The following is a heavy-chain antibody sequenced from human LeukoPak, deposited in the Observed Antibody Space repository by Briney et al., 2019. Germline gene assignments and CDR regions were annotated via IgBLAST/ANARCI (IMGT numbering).Heavy chain of an antibody. CDR3: ARERGWGAAFYYGMDD. D-gene: IGHD3-16*01. CDR2: INSDGNT. V-gene: IGHV3-66*01. Sequence: GGCLRLSCAASGFTVSSNYMSWVRQAPGKGLEWVSVINSDGNTYYADSVKGRFTISRDSSKNTLYLQVNSLRPEDTAVYYCARERGWGAAFYYGMDDWGQGAMVTVSS. CDR1: GFTVSSNY. J-gene: IGHJ6*02.